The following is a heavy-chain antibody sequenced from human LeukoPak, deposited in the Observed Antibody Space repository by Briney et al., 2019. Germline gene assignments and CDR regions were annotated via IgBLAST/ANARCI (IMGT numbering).Heavy chain of an antibody. D-gene: IGHD6-13*01. V-gene: IGHV4-4*02. CDR3: ARVYYSSSYDYWYFDL. Sequence: SETLSLTCAVSGGSISSSNWWSWVRQPPGKGLEWIGEIYHSGSTNYNPSLKSRVTISVDKSKNQFPLKLSSVTAADTAVYYCARVYYSSSYDYWYFDLWGRGTLVTVSS. CDR2: IYHSGST. J-gene: IGHJ2*01. CDR1: GGSISSSNW.